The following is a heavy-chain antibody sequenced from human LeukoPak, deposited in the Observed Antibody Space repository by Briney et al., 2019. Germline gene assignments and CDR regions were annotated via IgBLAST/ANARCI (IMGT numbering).Heavy chain of an antibody. J-gene: IGHJ4*02. CDR3: AREWAYCGGDCYPFFDY. CDR1: GYSISSGYY. D-gene: IGHD2-21*02. V-gene: IGHV4-38-2*02. CDR2: IYHSGST. Sequence: SETLSLTCTVSGYSISSGYYWGWIRQPPGKGLEWIGSIYHSGSTYYNPSLKSRVTISVDTSKNQFSLKLSSVTAADTAVYYCAREWAYCGGDCYPFFDYWGQGTLVTVSS.